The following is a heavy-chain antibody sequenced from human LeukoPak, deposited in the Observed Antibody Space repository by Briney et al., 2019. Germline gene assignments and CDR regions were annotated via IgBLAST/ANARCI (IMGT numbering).Heavy chain of an antibody. Sequence: SQTLSLTCAVSDGSMSSDAWTWIRQPPGMALEWIGYIYHSGSAYYNPSLKSRVTISLDRPKNQFSLKLSSMTAADTAFYYCARSYGPYQIDSWGQGTLVTVSS. D-gene: IGHD2-2*01. J-gene: IGHJ4*02. CDR1: DGSMSSDA. CDR2: IYHSGSA. V-gene: IGHV4-30-2*01. CDR3: ARSYGPYQIDS.